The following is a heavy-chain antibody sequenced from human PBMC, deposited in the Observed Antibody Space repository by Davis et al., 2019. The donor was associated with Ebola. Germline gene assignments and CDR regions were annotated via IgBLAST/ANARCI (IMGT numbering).Heavy chain of an antibody. V-gene: IGHV1-18*01. D-gene: IGHD2-2*01. CDR3: ARLYPRGWFDP. J-gene: IGHJ5*02. Sequence: ASVTVSCKASGYTFTSHGISWVRQAPGQGLEWMGWISAYNGNSNYAQKLQGRVTMPTDTSTSTAYMELRSLRSDDTAGYYCARLYPRGWFDPWGQGTLVTVSS. CDR1: GYTFTSHG. CDR2: ISAYNGNS.